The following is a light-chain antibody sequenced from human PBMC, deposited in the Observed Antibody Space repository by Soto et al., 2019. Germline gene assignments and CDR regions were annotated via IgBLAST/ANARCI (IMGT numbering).Light chain of an antibody. V-gene: IGKV1-5*01. Sequence: DIQMTQSPSTLSASVGDRVTITCRASQSISSWLAWYQQKPGKAPKLLIYDASSLESGVPSRFSGSGSGTEFTLTISSVQPDDFATYYCQQYNSYSYTFGQGTKLEIK. CDR2: DAS. CDR1: QSISSW. CDR3: QQYNSYSYT. J-gene: IGKJ2*01.